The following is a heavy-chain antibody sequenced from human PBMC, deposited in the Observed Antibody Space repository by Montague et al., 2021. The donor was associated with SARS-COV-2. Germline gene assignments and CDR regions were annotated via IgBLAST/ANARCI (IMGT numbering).Heavy chain of an antibody. J-gene: IGHJ5*02. D-gene: IGHD3-22*01. CDR1: GGSISSSSDY. CDR3: ARGVTMIVVVMRYNWFDP. V-gene: IGHV4-39*01. Sequence: SETLSLTCTVSGGSISSSSDYWGWIRQPPGKGLEWIGSIYYSGSTYYNPSLKSRVTISVDTSKNQFSLKLSSVTAADTAVYYCARGVTMIVVVMRYNWFDPWGQGTLVTVSS. CDR2: IYYSGST.